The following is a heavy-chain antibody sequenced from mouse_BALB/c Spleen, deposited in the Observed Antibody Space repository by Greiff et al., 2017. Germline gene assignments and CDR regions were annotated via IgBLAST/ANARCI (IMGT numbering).Heavy chain of an antibody. CDR3: ARWDGNSYYFDY. CDR1: GFSLTGYG. V-gene: IGHV2-6-7*01. CDR2: IWGDGST. D-gene: IGHD2-1*01. J-gene: IGHJ2*01. Sequence: QVQLKESGPGLVAPSQSLSITCTVSGFSLTGYGVNWVRQPPGKGLEWLGMIWGDGSTDYNSALKSRLSISKDNSKSQVFLKMNSLQTDDTARYYCARWDGNSYYFDYWGQGTTLTVSS.